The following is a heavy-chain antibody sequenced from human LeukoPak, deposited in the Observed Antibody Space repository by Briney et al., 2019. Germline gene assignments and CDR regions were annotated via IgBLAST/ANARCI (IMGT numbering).Heavy chain of an antibody. Sequence: PGRSLRLSCAASGFTFSTYAMLWVRQAPGKGLEWVASISEDGTNKDYADSVKGRFTISRDKSRNSLYVYLQMDRVRVEDTAPYFCARGAIVGPTYWLDPWGQGTLVTVSS. CDR1: GFTFSTYA. CDR3: ARGAIVGPTYWLDP. V-gene: IGHV3-30-3*01. D-gene: IGHD1-26*01. CDR2: ISEDGTNK. J-gene: IGHJ5*02.